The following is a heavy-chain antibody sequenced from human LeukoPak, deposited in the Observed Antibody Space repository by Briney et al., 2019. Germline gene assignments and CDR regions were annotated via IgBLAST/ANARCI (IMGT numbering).Heavy chain of an antibody. Sequence: GESLKISCQASGYSFTNYWIGWVRQMPGKGLEWMGIIYPGDSDTRYSPSFQGQVTISADKSIATAYLQWSSLKASDTAIYYCARQDSSRYVYWRQGTLVTVSS. D-gene: IGHD3-22*01. CDR1: GYSFTNYW. V-gene: IGHV5-51*01. J-gene: IGHJ4*02. CDR3: ARQDSSRYVY. CDR2: IYPGDSDT.